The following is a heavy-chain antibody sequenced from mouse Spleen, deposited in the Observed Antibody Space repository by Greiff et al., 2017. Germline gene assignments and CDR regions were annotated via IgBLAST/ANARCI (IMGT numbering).Heavy chain of an antibody. Sequence: EVKVVESGGGLVKPGGSLKLSCAASGFTFSDYGMHWVRQAPEKGLEWVAYISSGSSTIYYADTVKGRFTISRDNAKNTLFLQMTSLRSEDTAMYYCARRTTVVAGYYFDYWGQGTTLTVSS. D-gene: IGHD1-1*01. J-gene: IGHJ2*01. CDR1: GFTFSDYG. V-gene: IGHV5-17*01. CDR3: ARRTTVVAGYYFDY. CDR2: ISSGSSTI.